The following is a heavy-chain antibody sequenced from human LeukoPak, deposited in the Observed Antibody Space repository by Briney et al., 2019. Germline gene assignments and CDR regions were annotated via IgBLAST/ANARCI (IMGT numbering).Heavy chain of an antibody. CDR2: IYYSGST. V-gene: IGHV4-39*01. D-gene: IGHD6-6*01. Sequence: PSETLSLTCTVSGGSISSSSYYWGWIRQPPGKGLEWIGSIYYSGSTYYNPSLKSRVTISVDTSKNQFSLKLSSVTAADTAVYYCARRVAALSGGWFDPWGQGTLVTVSS. CDR3: ARRVAALSGGWFDP. CDR1: GGSISSSSYY. J-gene: IGHJ5*02.